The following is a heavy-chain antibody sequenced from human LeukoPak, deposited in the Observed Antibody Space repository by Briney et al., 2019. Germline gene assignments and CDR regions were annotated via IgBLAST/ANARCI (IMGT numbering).Heavy chain of an antibody. V-gene: IGHV1-2*02. Sequence: ASVKVSCKASGYTFTSYYMHWVRQAPGQGLEWMGWINPNSGGTNYAQKFQGRVTMTRDTSISTAYMELSRLRSDDTAVYYCARDGWFGITMVRGAIDYWGQGTLVTVSS. CDR2: INPNSGGT. D-gene: IGHD3-10*01. CDR1: GYTFTSYY. J-gene: IGHJ4*02. CDR3: ARDGWFGITMVRGAIDY.